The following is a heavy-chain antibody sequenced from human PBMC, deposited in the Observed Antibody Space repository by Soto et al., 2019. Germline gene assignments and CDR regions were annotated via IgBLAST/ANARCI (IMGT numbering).Heavy chain of an antibody. J-gene: IGHJ4*02. CDR2: VYPSDSDV. V-gene: IGHV5-51*01. Sequence: GESLKISCQGTGYRFSSSWIGWVRQKPGKGLEWLENVYPSDSDVRYSPAFQGQVTISADKSISTAYLQWSSLKASDTAMYFCARQGYCSNTACYTVDYWGQGTLVTVSS. CDR1: GYRFSSSW. CDR3: ARQGYCSNTACYTVDY. D-gene: IGHD2-2*02.